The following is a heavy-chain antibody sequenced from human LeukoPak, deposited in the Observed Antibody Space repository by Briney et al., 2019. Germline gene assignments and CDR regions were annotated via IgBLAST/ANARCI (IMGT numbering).Heavy chain of an antibody. J-gene: IGHJ4*02. CDR3: ARELYDFWSGYSFDY. Sequence: SVKVSCKASGGAFNTYAISWVRQAPGQGLEWMGRIIPIFGTANYAQKFQGRVTITTDESTSTAYMELSSLRSEDTAVYYCARELYDFWSGYSFDYWGQGTLVTVSS. D-gene: IGHD3-3*01. V-gene: IGHV1-69*05. CDR1: GGAFNTYA. CDR2: IIPIFGTA.